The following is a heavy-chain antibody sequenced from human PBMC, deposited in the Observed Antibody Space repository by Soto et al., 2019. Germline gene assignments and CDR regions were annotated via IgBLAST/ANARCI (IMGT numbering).Heavy chain of an antibody. CDR3: AREGSFQGGGSLGRYGMDV. CDR1: GYTFTSYA. Sequence: ASVKVSCKASGYTFTSYAMNWVRQAPGQGLEWMGWINTNTGNPTYAQGFTGRFVFSLDTSVSTAYMQICSLKAEDTAVDYCAREGSFQGGGSLGRYGMDVWGQGTTVTVSS. V-gene: IGHV7-4-1*01. J-gene: IGHJ6*02. CDR2: INTNTGNP. D-gene: IGHD3-16*01.